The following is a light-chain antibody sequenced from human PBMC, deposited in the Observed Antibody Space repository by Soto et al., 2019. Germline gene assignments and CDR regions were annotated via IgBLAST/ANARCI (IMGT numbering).Light chain of an antibody. CDR3: SSYAGINNFYV. CDR1: SSDVGGYNY. V-gene: IGLV2-8*01. Sequence: QSALTQPASVSGSPGQSITISCTGTSSDVGGYNYVSWYQQHPGKAPKLMIYEVSKRPSGVPDRFSGSKSGNTASLTVSGLQAEDEADYYCSSYAGINNFYVFGTGTKLTVL. J-gene: IGLJ1*01. CDR2: EVS.